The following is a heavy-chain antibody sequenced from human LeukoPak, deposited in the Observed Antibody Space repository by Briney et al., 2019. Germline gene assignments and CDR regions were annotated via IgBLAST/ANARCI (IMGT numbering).Heavy chain of an antibody. D-gene: IGHD1-26*01. Sequence: PSETLSLTCTVSGDSISGYYGTWIRQPAGKGLEWIGRIYTSGSTNYTPSLKSRVTMSVDTSKNQFSLKLSSLTAADTAMYYCASARGGSGSYGHFDSWGQGTLVTVSS. CDR2: IYTSGST. J-gene: IGHJ4*02. V-gene: IGHV4-4*07. CDR3: ASARGGSGSYGHFDS. CDR1: GDSISGYY.